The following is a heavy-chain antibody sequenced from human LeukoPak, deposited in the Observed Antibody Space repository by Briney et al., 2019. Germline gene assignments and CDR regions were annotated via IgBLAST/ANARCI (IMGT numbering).Heavy chain of an antibody. V-gene: IGHV4-59*01. J-gene: IGHJ4*02. D-gene: IGHD6-13*01. CDR3: VGWQQLLFDY. CDR1: GGSISSYY. Sequence: ETLSLTCTVSGGSISSYYWSWIRQPPGKGLEWIGYVHYSGNTNYNPSLKSRVAMSVDTSKNQFSLKLISVTAADTAVYYCVGWQQLLFDYWGQARLATVSS. CDR2: VHYSGNT.